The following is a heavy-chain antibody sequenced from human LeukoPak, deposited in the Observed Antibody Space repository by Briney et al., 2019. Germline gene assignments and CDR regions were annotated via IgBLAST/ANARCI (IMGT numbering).Heavy chain of an antibody. CDR2: INPNSGGT. D-gene: IGHD6-19*01. CDR3: ARDSSGRWLFDY. V-gene: IGHV1-2*02. CDR1: GYTFTGYY. Sequence: WASVKVSCKASGYTFTGYYMHWVRQAPGQGLEWMGWINPNSGGTNYAQKFQGRVTMTRDTSISTAYMELSRLRSDDTAVYYCARDSSGRWLFDYWGQGTLVTVSS. J-gene: IGHJ4*02.